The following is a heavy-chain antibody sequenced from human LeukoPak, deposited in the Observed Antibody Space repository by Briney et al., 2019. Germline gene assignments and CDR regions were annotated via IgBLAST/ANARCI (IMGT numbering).Heavy chain of an antibody. CDR1: GFTFSSYA. V-gene: IGHV3-15*01. Sequence: PGGSLRLSCAASGFTFSSYAMSWVRQAPGKGLEWVGRIKSKTDDGTTDYAAPVKDRFTFSRDDSKNTLYLQMNNLQTEDTAVYYCTTSLSGYDFLFDYWGQGTLVTVSS. CDR3: TTSLSGYDFLFDY. CDR2: IKSKTDDGTT. D-gene: IGHD5-12*01. J-gene: IGHJ4*02.